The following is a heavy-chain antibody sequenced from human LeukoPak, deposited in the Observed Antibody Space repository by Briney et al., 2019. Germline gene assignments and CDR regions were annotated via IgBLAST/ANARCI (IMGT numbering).Heavy chain of an antibody. Sequence: SETLSLTCAVYGGSFSGYYWSWIRQPPGKGLEWIGEINHSGSTNYNPSLKSRVTISVDTSKNQFFLKLSSVTAADTAVYYCARRPSYYYDSSGRGRAFDIWGQGTMVTVSS. V-gene: IGHV4-34*01. CDR1: GGSFSGYY. CDR2: INHSGST. D-gene: IGHD3-22*01. J-gene: IGHJ3*02. CDR3: ARRPSYYYDSSGRGRAFDI.